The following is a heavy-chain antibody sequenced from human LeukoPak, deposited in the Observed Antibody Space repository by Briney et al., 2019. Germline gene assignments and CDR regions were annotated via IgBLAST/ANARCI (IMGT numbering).Heavy chain of an antibody. V-gene: IGHV3-48*03. CDR2: ISSSGSTI. Sequence: GGSLRLSCAASGFTFSSYEMNWVRQAPGKGLEWVSYISSSGSTIYYADSVKGRFTISRDNAKNSLYLQMNSLRAEDTALYYCVRQGDAYYFDYWGQGTLVTVSS. J-gene: IGHJ4*02. CDR1: GFTFSSYE. D-gene: IGHD3-16*01. CDR3: VRQGDAYYFDY.